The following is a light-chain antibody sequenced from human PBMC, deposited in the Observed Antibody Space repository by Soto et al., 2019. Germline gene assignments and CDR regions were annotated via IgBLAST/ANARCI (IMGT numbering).Light chain of an antibody. J-gene: IGKJ4*01. CDR2: DAS. CDR1: QSVSSY. V-gene: IGKV3-11*01. CDR3: QQRSNWPLT. Sequence: EIVLTQSPATLSLSPGERATLSCRASQSVSSYLAWYQHKPGQAPRLLIYDASNRATCIPARFSGSGSGTDFTLTLSSLEPEDFAGYYCQQRSNWPLTFGGGTTVEIK.